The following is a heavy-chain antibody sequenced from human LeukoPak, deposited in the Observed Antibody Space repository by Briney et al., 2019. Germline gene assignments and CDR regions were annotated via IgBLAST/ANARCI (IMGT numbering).Heavy chain of an antibody. D-gene: IGHD6-19*01. Sequence: SETLSLTCAVYGGSFSGYYWSWIRQPPGKGLEWIGEINHSGSTNYNPSLKSRVTISVDTSTDQFSLKLSSVTAADTAVYYCARPRQYSTGWYFDYWGQGNLVNVSS. CDR3: ARPRQYSTGWYFDY. CDR2: INHSGST. CDR1: GGSFSGYY. V-gene: IGHV4-34*01. J-gene: IGHJ4*02.